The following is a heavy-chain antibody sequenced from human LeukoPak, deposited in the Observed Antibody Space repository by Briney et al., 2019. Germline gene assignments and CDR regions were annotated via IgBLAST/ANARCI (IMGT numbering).Heavy chain of an antibody. CDR2: IYYSGST. J-gene: IGHJ4*02. Sequence: PSETLSLTCTVSGGSITTYSYYWGWIRQPPGKGLEWIGNIYYSGSTYYSPSLKSRVTISVDTSKNQFSLKLGPVTAADTAVYYCATLYYYGSGIRSDYWGQGTLVTVSS. D-gene: IGHD3-10*01. CDR3: ATLYYYGSGIRSDY. CDR1: GGSITTYSYY. V-gene: IGHV4-39*01.